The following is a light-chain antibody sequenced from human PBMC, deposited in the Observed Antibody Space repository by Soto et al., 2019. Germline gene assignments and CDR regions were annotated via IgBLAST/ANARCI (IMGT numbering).Light chain of an antibody. V-gene: IGLV1-40*01. Sequence: QSVLTQPPSVSGAPGQRVTISCTGSSSNIGAGYDVHGYHQLPGTAPKLLIYGNNNRPSGVPDRFSGSKSGTSASLAITGLQAEDEADYYCQSYDSSLSGSVFGGGTKLTVL. J-gene: IGLJ2*01. CDR2: GNN. CDR3: QSYDSSLSGSV. CDR1: SSNIGAGYD.